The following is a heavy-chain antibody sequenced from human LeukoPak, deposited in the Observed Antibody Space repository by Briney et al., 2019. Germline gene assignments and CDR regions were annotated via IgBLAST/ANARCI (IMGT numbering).Heavy chain of an antibody. D-gene: IGHD6-19*01. CDR2: IYSGGST. CDR3: AKDGGGSGWYFFDY. V-gene: IGHV3-53*05. Sequence: GGSLRLSCAASGFTVSSNYMSWVRQAPGKGLEWVSVIYSGGSTYYADSVKGRFTISRDNSKKSLYLQMNSLRSEDTALYYCAKDGGGSGWYFFDYWGQGTLVTVSS. J-gene: IGHJ4*02. CDR1: GFTVSSNY.